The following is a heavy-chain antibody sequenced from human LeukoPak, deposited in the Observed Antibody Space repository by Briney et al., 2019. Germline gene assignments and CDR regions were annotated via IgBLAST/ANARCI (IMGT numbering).Heavy chain of an antibody. V-gene: IGHV1-2*02. Sequence: ASVKVSCKATGYTFSSYYINWVRQAPGQGLEWMGWINADNSGTNYAQKFQGRVTMTRDTSISTAYMELSRLRSDDTAVYYCARLLAEGNYWGQGTLVTVSS. CDR1: GYTFSSYY. CDR3: ARLLAEGNY. J-gene: IGHJ4*02. CDR2: INADNSGT. D-gene: IGHD3-10*01.